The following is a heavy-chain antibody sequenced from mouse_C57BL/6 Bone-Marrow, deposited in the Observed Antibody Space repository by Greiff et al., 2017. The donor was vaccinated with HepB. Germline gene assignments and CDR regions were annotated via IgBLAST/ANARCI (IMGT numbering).Heavy chain of an antibody. Sequence: EVQLQQSGGGLVQPGGSMKLSCVASGFTFSNYWMNWVRQSPEKGLEWVAQIRLKSDNYATHYAESVKGRFTISRDDSKSSVYLQMNNLRAEDTGIYYCTGTTGRRLSFDYWGQGTTLTVSS. V-gene: IGHV6-3*01. D-gene: IGHD1-1*01. CDR3: TGTTGRRLSFDY. J-gene: IGHJ2*01. CDR1: GFTFSNYW. CDR2: IRLKSDNYAT.